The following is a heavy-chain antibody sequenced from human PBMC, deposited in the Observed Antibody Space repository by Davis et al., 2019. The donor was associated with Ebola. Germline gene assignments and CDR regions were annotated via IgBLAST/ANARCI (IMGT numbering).Heavy chain of an antibody. CDR2: IYYSGST. J-gene: IGHJ5*02. CDR3: AREVIVEYNWFDP. Sequence: LRLSCTVSGGSISSGGYYWSWIRQHPGKGLEWIGYIYYSGSTYYNPSLKSRVTISVDTSKNQFSLKLSSVTAADTAVYYCAREVIVEYNWFDPWGQGTLVTVSS. CDR1: GGSISSGGYY. V-gene: IGHV4-31*03. D-gene: IGHD3-22*01.